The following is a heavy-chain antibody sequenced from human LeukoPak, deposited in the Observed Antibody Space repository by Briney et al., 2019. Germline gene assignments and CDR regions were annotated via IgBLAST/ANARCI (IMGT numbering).Heavy chain of an antibody. CDR2: ISYDGSNK. V-gene: IGHV3-30*04. D-gene: IGHD5-12*01. CDR3: AKASPAARGPNYYYYGMDV. CDR1: GFTFSSYA. J-gene: IGHJ6*02. Sequence: PGGSLRLSCAASGFTFSSYAMHWVRQAPGKGLEWVAVISYDGSNKYYADSVKGRFTISRDNSKNTLYLQMNSLRAEDTAVYYCAKASPAARGPNYYYYGMDVWGQGTTVTVSS.